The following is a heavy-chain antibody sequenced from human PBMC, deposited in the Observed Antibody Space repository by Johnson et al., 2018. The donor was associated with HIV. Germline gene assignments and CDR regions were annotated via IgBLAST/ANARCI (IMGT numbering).Heavy chain of an antibody. CDR2: ISGSGVST. V-gene: IGHV3-23*04. J-gene: IGHJ3*02. CDR1: GFTFSSYA. D-gene: IGHD5-24*01. Sequence: EVQLVESGRTLVQPGGSLRLSCAASGFTFSSYAMSWVRQAPGKGLEWVSGISGSGVSTYYADSVKGRFTISRDNSKNTLYLQMNSLRAEDTAVYYCARACRDGYTCDAFDIWGQGTMVTVSS. CDR3: ARACRDGYTCDAFDI.